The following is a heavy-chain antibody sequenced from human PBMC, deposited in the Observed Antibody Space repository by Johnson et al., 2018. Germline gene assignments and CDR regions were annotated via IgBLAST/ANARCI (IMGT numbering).Heavy chain of an antibody. D-gene: IGHD4-17*01. CDR3: ARSQSAYYGDYVGAEYFQH. Sequence: VQLVQSGGGLVQPGRSLRLSCAASGFTFDDSAMPWVRQAPGKGLEWVSGINWNSGSIGYADSVKGRFTGSRENAKNSLHLQMNSLRAEATAVYYCARSQSAYYGDYVGAEYFQHGGQGTLVTVSS. CDR2: INWNSGSI. V-gene: IGHV3-9*01. CDR1: GFTFDDSA. J-gene: IGHJ1*01.